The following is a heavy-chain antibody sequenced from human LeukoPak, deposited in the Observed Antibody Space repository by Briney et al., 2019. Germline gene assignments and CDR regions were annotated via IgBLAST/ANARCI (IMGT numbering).Heavy chain of an antibody. CDR3: ARGGQWLVRGDNWFDP. CDR1: GGSFSGYY. CDR2: VDYSGRT. J-gene: IGHJ5*02. Sequence: PSETLSLTCAVYGGSFSGYYWSWIRQPPGKGLEWIGNVDYSGRTHYNPSLMSRVTIYADMSKNQFSLKLSSVTAADTAVYYCARGGQWLVRGDNWFDPWGQGTLVPVSS. V-gene: IGHV4-34*01. D-gene: IGHD6-19*01.